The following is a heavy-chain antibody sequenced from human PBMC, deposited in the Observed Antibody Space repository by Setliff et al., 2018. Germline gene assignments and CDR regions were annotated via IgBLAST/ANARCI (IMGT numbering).Heavy chain of an antibody. CDR3: ARDVYDFRTGQGGP. Sequence: GGSLRLSCAASGFTFNTYAMSWVRQPPGKGLEWVSSISDTALGIYYADSVRGRFTISRDNSKKTLYLQMNSLRAEDMAVYYCARDVYDFRTGQGGPWGQGARVTVSS. V-gene: IGHV3-23*01. D-gene: IGHD3-3*01. CDR2: ISDTALGI. CDR1: GFTFNTYA. J-gene: IGHJ5*02.